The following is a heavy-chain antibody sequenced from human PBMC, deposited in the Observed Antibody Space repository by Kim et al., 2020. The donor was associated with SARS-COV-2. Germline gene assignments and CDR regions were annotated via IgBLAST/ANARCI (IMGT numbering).Heavy chain of an antibody. D-gene: IGHD6-19*01. J-gene: IGHJ3*02. V-gene: IGHV3-48*03. Sequence: GGSLRLSCAASGFTFSSYEMNWVRQAPGKGLEWVSYISSSGSTIYYADSVKGRFTISRDNAKNSLYLQMNSLRAEDTAVYYCASGWRDAFDIWGQGTMVTVSS. CDR2: ISSSGSTI. CDR1: GFTFSSYE. CDR3: ASGWRDAFDI.